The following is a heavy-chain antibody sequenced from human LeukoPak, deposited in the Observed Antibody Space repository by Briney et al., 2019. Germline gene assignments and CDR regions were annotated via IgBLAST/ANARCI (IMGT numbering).Heavy chain of an antibody. V-gene: IGHV3-33*06. J-gene: IGHJ4*02. CDR3: AKGQIAPGIAVAGPRDFDY. D-gene: IGHD6-19*01. CDR1: GFTFSSYG. CDR2: IWYDGSNK. Sequence: PVRSLRLSCAASGFTFSSYGMHWVRQAPGKGLEWVAVIWYDGSNKYYADSVKGRFTISRDNSKNTLYLQMNSLRAEDTAVYYCAKGQIAPGIAVAGPRDFDYWGQGTLVTVSS.